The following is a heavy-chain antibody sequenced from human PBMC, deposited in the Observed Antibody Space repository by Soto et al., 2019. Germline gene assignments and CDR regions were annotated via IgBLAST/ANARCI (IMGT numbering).Heavy chain of an antibody. CDR2: INAGNGNT. V-gene: IGHV1-3*01. J-gene: IGHJ4*02. CDR1: GYTFTSYA. CDR3: ARAAPSPYDSSSGYFDY. Sequence: ASVKVSCKASGYTFTSYAMHWVRQAPGQRLEWMGWINAGNGNTKYSQKFQGRVTITRDTSASTAYMELSSLRSEDTAVYYCARAAPSPYDSSSGYFDYWGQGTLVTVSS. D-gene: IGHD3-22*01.